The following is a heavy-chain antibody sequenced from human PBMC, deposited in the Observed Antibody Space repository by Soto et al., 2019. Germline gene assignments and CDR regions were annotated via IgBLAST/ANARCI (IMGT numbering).Heavy chain of an antibody. CDR2: ITGSGRDT. J-gene: IGHJ4*02. Sequence: PGGSLRLSCAASGFTFRNNVLSWVRQAPGKGLDWVSGITGSGRDTYYADSVKGRFTISRDNSKNMVFLQMNSLRAEDTALYYCAQNGLDNSQPAIDSWGPGTLVTVSS. CDR1: GFTFRNNV. D-gene: IGHD2-2*01. V-gene: IGHV3-23*01. CDR3: AQNGLDNSQPAIDS.